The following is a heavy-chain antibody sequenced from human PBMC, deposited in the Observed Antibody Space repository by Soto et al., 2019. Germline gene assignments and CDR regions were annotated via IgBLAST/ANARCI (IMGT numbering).Heavy chain of an antibody. D-gene: IGHD3-16*01. CDR2: IYYSGSI. Sequence: PSETLSLTCAVSGGSISSGGYSWSWIRQPPGKGLEWIGYIYYSGSIYYNPSLKSRVTISVDRSKNQFSLKLSSVTAADTAVYYCARGGGYTFDYWGQGTRVTVSS. CDR1: GGSISSGGYS. V-gene: IGHV4-30-2*01. CDR3: ARGGGYTFDY. J-gene: IGHJ4*02.